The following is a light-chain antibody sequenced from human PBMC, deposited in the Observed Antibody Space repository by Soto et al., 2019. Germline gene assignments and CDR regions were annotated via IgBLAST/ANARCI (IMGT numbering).Light chain of an antibody. CDR1: QSVSSSY. J-gene: IGKJ4*01. CDR3: QQYNIWPELT. V-gene: IGKV3-20*01. Sequence: EIVLTQSPGTLSLSPGDRATLSCRTSQSVSSSYLAWYQQKPGQAPRLLIYGASRRATGIPDRFSCSGSGTDFTLTISRLEPEDFAVYFCQQYNIWPELTFGGGTKVELK. CDR2: GAS.